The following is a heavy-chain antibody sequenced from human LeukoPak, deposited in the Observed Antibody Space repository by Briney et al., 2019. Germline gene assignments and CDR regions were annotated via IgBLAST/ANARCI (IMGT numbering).Heavy chain of an antibody. CDR2: IHYTGSS. Sequence: SETLSLSCTVSRGSISGYYRRCIRQTPGEGLQIIGCIHYTGSSNYTPSLDSRLALSADTSNNQFSLKMRSVTAADTAVDYCARLSKDTVVLPAAMAHYFDYWGQGTQVTVSS. CDR3: ARLSKDTVVLPAAMAHYFDY. V-gene: IGHV4-59*08. CDR1: RGSISGYY. D-gene: IGHD2-2*01. J-gene: IGHJ4*02.